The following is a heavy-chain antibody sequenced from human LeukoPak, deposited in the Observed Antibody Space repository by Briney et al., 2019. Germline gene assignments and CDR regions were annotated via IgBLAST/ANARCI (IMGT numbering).Heavy chain of an antibody. CDR3: AKEAGIAAHPPAVDDY. CDR1: GFTFSSYA. D-gene: IGHD6-13*01. V-gene: IGHV3-23*01. Sequence: QAGGSLRLSCAASGFTFSSYAMSWVRQAPGKGLEWVSAISGSGGSTYYADSVKGRFTISRDNSKNTLYLQMNSLRAEDTAVYYCAKEAGIAAHPPAVDDYWGQGTLVTVSS. J-gene: IGHJ4*02. CDR2: ISGSGGST.